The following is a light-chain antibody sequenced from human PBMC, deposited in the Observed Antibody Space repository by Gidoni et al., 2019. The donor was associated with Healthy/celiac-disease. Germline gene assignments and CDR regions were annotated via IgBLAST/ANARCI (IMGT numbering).Light chain of an antibody. Sequence: DIQMTQSPSSLSASVGDRVTITCRPSQSISSYLNWYQQKPGKAPKLLIYAASSLQSGVPSRFSGSGSGTDFTLTISSLQPEDFATYYCQQSYSTPYTFXQXTKLEIK. CDR1: QSISSY. CDR3: QQSYSTPYT. J-gene: IGKJ2*01. CDR2: AAS. V-gene: IGKV1-39*01.